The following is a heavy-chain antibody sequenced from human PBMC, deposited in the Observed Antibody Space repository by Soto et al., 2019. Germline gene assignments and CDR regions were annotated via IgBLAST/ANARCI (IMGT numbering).Heavy chain of an antibody. CDR1: GFTFSSYG. J-gene: IGHJ3*02. CDR2: ISYAGSNK. CDR3: AKAYLWFGELFEDI. D-gene: IGHD3-10*01. Sequence: QVQLVESGGGVVQPGRSLRLSCAASGFTFSSYGMHWVRQAPGKGLEWVVVISYAGSNKYYADAVKGRFTISRDNSKNTLYLQMNSLRAEDTAVYYCAKAYLWFGELFEDIWGQGTMVTVSS. V-gene: IGHV3-30*18.